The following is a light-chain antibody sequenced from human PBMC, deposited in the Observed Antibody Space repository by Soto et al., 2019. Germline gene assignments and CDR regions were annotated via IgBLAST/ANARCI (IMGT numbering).Light chain of an antibody. Sequence: DIQLTQSPSFLSASVGDRVTITCRARQGISSYLAWYQQKPGKAPNLLIYAASTLQSGVPSRFSGSGSGTEFTLTIGSLQREDFATYYCQQLNSYRYTLGQGTNLEIK. CDR3: QQLNSYRYT. V-gene: IGKV1-9*01. J-gene: IGKJ2*01. CDR1: QGISSY. CDR2: AAS.